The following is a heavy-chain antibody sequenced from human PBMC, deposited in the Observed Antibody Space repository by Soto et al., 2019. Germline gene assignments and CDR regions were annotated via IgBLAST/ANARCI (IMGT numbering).Heavy chain of an antibody. CDR3: AREESYGGVYYYYGMDV. D-gene: IGHD2-8*02. CDR1: CYTFTNYG. V-gene: IGHV1-18*01. J-gene: IGHJ6*02. Sequence: SVKVSCKASCYTFTNYGISWVRQAPGKGLEWMGWISAYNGNTNYAQKLQGRVTMTTDTSTSTAYMELRSLRSDDTAVYYCAREESYGGVYYYYGMDVWGQGTTVTVSS. CDR2: ISAYNGNT.